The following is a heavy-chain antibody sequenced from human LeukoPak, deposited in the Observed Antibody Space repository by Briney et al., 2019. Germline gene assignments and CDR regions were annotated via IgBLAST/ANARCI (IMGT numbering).Heavy chain of an antibody. CDR2: ISGSGGST. CDR1: GFTFSSYA. V-gene: IGHV3-23*01. Sequence: GGSLRLSCAASGFTFSSYAMSWVRQAPGKGLEWVSAISGSGGSTYYADSVKGRFTISRDNSKNTLYLQMNSLRAEDTAVYYCARGRGYSYGFIVYWGQGTLVTVSS. D-gene: IGHD5-18*01. CDR3: ARGRGYSYGFIVY. J-gene: IGHJ4*02.